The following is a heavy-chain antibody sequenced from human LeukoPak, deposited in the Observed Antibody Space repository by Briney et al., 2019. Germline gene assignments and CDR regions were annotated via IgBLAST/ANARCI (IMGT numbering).Heavy chain of an antibody. V-gene: IGHV3-23*01. CDR1: GFTFSSYA. CDR3: ASVLYCGADCYSGRYFFDY. Sequence: QPGGSLRLSCAASGFTFSSYAMSWVRQAPGKGLEWVSAISGSGGSTYYADSVKGRFTISRDNSKNTLYLQMNSLRAEDTAVYYCASVLYCGADCYSGRYFFDYWGQGTLVTVSS. D-gene: IGHD2-21*02. CDR2: ISGSGGST. J-gene: IGHJ4*02.